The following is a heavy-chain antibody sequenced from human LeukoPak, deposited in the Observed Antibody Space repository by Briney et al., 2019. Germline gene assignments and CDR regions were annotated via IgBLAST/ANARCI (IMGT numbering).Heavy chain of an antibody. CDR1: GYTFTSYG. CDR3: ARDFKIAAAGTLPDY. Sequence: ASVKVSCKASGYTFTSYGISWVRQAPGQGLEWMGWISAYNGNTNYAQKPQGRVTMTTDTSTSTAYMELRSLRSDDTAVYYCARDFKIAAAGTLPDYWGQGTLVTVSS. J-gene: IGHJ4*02. D-gene: IGHD6-13*01. CDR2: ISAYNGNT. V-gene: IGHV1-18*01.